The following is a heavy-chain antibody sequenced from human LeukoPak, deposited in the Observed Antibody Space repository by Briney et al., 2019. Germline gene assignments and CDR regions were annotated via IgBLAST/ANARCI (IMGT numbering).Heavy chain of an antibody. J-gene: IGHJ4*02. V-gene: IGHV3-30-3*01. D-gene: IGHD3-3*01. CDR3: ARDNDFWSGYYGGFDY. CDR1: GFTFSGHA. Sequence: GRSLRLSCAASGFTFSGHAMHWVRQAPGKGLEWVAVISYDGSNKYYADSVKGRFTISRDNSKNTLYLQMNSLRAEDTAVYYCARDNDFWSGYYGGFDYWGQGTLVTVSS. CDR2: ISYDGSNK.